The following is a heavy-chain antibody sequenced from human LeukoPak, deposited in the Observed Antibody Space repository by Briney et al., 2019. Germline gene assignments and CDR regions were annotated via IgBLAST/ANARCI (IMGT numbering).Heavy chain of an antibody. CDR1: GGSISSSSYF. CDR2: IYYSGST. V-gene: IGHV4-39*01. CDR3: ARYSPEDAFDI. Sequence: PSETLSLTCTVSGGSISSSSYFWGWIRQPPGKGLEWIGSIYYSGSTYYNPSLKSRVTISVDTSKNQFSLKLSSVTAADTAVYYCARYSPEDAFDIWGRGTMVTVSS. J-gene: IGHJ3*02. D-gene: IGHD5-18*01.